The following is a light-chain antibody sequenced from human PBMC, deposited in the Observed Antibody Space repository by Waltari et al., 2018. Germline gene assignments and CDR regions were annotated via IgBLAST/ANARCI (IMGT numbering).Light chain of an antibody. CDR2: DAS. Sequence: ELVLTKSPGTMSLYPGERATASCRASQSVSRSLAWYQQKPGQAPRLLIFDASSRATGIPDRFSGSGSGTDFSLTISRLEPEDFAVYYCQKYGTLPATFGQGTKVEIK. CDR3: QKYGTLPAT. CDR1: QSVSRS. V-gene: IGKV3-20*01. J-gene: IGKJ1*01.